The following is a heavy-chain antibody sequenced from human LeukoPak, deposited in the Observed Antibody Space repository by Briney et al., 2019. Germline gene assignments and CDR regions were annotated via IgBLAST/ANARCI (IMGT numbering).Heavy chain of an antibody. Sequence: RRASVKVSCKASGYTFTSYGISWVRQAPGQGLEWMGWISAYNGNTNYAQKLQGRVTMTTDTSTSTAYMELRSLRSDDTAVYYCARDRAGSSGWLDAFDIWGQGTMVIVSS. CDR3: ARDRAGSSGWLDAFDI. CDR2: ISAYNGNT. D-gene: IGHD6-19*01. J-gene: IGHJ3*02. V-gene: IGHV1-18*01. CDR1: GYTFTSYG.